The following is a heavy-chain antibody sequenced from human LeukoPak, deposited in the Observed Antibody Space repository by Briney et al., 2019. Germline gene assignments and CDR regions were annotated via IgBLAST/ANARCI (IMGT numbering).Heavy chain of an antibody. Sequence: GGSLRLSCGASGFTFSSYAMSWVRQAPGKGLEWVSHIGGSGSFIYYADSVKGRFTISRDNAKNSVYLQMNSLTAEDTAVYYCATDCSSTSCYRAGMDVWGKGTTVTVSS. CDR2: IGGSGSFI. V-gene: IGHV3-21*06. D-gene: IGHD2-2*02. CDR1: GFTFSSYA. J-gene: IGHJ6*03. CDR3: ATDCSSTSCYRAGMDV.